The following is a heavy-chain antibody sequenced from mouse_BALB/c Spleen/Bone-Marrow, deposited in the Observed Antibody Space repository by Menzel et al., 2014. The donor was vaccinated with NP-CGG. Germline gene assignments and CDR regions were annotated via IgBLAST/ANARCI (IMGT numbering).Heavy chain of an antibody. Sequence: VQLVESGPGLVAPSQSLSITCTISGFSLTSYGVHWVRQPPGRGLEWLVVILSDGSTTYNSALKSRLSIGKDNSKSKVFLKMNSLQTDDTAMYYCARRGSFYAMDYWGQGTSVTVSS. V-gene: IGHV2-6-1*01. CDR2: ILSDGST. J-gene: IGHJ4*01. CDR1: GFSLTSYG. CDR3: ARRGSFYAMDY.